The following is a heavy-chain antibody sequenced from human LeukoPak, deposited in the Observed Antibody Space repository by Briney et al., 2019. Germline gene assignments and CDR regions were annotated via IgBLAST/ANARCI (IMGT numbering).Heavy chain of an antibody. V-gene: IGHV3-9*01. Sequence: GRSLRLSCAASGFTFDDYAMHWVRQAPGKGLEWVSGISWNSGSIGYADSVKGRSTISRDNAKNSLYLQMNSLRAEDTALYYCARELTTFDYWGQGALVTVSS. J-gene: IGHJ4*02. CDR1: GFTFDDYA. CDR2: ISWNSGSI. CDR3: ARELTTFDY. D-gene: IGHD1-26*01.